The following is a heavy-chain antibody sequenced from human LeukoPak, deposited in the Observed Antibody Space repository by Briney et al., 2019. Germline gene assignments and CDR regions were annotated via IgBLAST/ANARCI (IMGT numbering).Heavy chain of an antibody. V-gene: IGHV3-48*03. Sequence: GGSLRLSCAASGFTFSSYEMNWVRQAPGKGLEWASYISSSGSTIYYADSVKGRFTISRDNAKNSLYLQMNSLRAEDTAVYYCARVRCSGGSCYYYYYGMDVWGQGTTVTVSS. J-gene: IGHJ6*02. CDR2: ISSSGSTI. D-gene: IGHD2-15*01. CDR3: ARVRCSGGSCYYYYYGMDV. CDR1: GFTFSSYE.